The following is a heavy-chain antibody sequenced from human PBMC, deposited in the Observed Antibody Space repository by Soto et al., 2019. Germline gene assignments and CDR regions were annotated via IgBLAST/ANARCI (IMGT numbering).Heavy chain of an antibody. J-gene: IGHJ3*02. Sequence: GGSLRLSCSASGFTFSSYAMHWVRQAPGKGLEYVSAISSNGGSTYYADSVKGRFTISRDNSKNTLYLQMSSLRAEDTAVYYYVKLPPAGVSSGYDAFDIWGQGTMVTVSS. CDR3: VKLPPAGVSSGYDAFDI. D-gene: IGHD6-19*01. CDR1: GFTFSSYA. CDR2: ISSNGGST. V-gene: IGHV3-64D*06.